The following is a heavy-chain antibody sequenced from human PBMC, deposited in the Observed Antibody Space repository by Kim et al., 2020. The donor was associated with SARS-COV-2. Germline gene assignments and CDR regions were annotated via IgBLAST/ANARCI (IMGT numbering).Heavy chain of an antibody. D-gene: IGHD4-17*01. CDR3: ARGRPSTNLFSDYALTFDF. CDR1: GGSVSRSSYY. J-gene: IGHJ4*02. V-gene: IGHV4-61*01. Sequence: SETLSLTCTVSGGSVSRSSYYWSWIRQPPGKGLEWIAYIYYSGNTNYNPSLKSRVTISVDTSKNQFSLKLSSVTAADTAVYYCARGRPSTNLFSDYALTFDFWGQGTLVTVSS. CDR2: IYYSGNT.